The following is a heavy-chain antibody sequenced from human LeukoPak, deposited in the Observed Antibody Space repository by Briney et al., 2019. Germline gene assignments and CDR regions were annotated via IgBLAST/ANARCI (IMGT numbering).Heavy chain of an antibody. CDR2: IYHSGST. Sequence: SETLSLTCTVSGGSISSSSYYWGWIRQPPGKGLEWIGSIYHSGSTYYNPSLKSRVTISVDTSKNQFSLKLSSVTAADTAVYYCARGVVVVAAHQDYFDYWGQGTLVTVSS. CDR1: GGSISSSSYY. V-gene: IGHV4-39*07. D-gene: IGHD2-15*01. CDR3: ARGVVVVAAHQDYFDY. J-gene: IGHJ4*02.